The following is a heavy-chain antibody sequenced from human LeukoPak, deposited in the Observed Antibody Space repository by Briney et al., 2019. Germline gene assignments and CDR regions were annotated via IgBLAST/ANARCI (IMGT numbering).Heavy chain of an antibody. CDR2: INHSGST. V-gene: IGHV4-34*01. CDR1: GGSFSGYY. D-gene: IGHD6-13*01. CDR3: ARGKAFQAAAAAEYYFDY. Sequence: SETLSLTCAVYGGSFSGYYWSWIRQPPGKGLEWIGEINHSGSTNYNPSLKSRVTISVDTSKNQFSLKLSSVTAADTAVYYCARGKAFQAAAAAEYYFDYWGQGTLVTVSS. J-gene: IGHJ4*02.